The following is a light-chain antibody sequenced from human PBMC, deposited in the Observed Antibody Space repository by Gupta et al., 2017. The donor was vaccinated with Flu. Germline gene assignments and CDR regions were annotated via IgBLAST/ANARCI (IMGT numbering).Light chain of an antibody. Sequence: TVMAQTPATPSVSPGESATLSCRASQSVRNNYLGWYQQKPGQAHRLLIYGVSTRATGVPARVSGSGSGTEFTLTLRSLKSEDLAVYFCQEYRRWPLTFGGGTKVEIK. V-gene: IGKV3-15*01. CDR3: QEYRRWPLT. CDR1: QSVRNN. J-gene: IGKJ4*01. CDR2: GVS.